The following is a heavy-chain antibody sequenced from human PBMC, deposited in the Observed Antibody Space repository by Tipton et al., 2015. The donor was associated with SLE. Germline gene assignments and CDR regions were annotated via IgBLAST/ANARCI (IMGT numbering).Heavy chain of an antibody. CDR1: GGSISSSRYY. V-gene: IGHV4-39*07. CDR2: IYYSGST. D-gene: IGHD1-1*01. Sequence: TLSLTCTVSGGSISSSRYYWGWIRQPPGKGLEWIGSIYYSGSTYYNPSLKSRVTISVDTSKNQFSLKLSSVTAADTAVYYCARGNWNDLGYWGQGTLVTVSS. CDR3: ARGNWNDLGY. J-gene: IGHJ4*02.